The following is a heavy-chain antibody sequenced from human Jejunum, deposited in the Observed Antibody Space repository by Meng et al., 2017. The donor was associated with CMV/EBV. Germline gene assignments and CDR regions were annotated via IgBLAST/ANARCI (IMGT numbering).Heavy chain of an antibody. CDR1: GITFSSYV. D-gene: IGHD6-19*01. Sequence: EVRLLESGGDLVQPGGSLRLSCAASGITFSSYVMNWVRQAPGKGLEWVSIISGNGGTAYYADSVKGRFTISRDNSKSTLYLQMNSLRVEDTAVYYCAKGNPVAGIDPFDSWSQGTLVTVSS. CDR3: AKGNPVAGIDPFDS. J-gene: IGHJ4*02. V-gene: IGHV3-23*01. CDR2: ISGNGGTA.